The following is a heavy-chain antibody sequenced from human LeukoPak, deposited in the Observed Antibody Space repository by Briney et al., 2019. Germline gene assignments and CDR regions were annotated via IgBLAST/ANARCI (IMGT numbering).Heavy chain of an antibody. V-gene: IGHV1-2*06. J-gene: IGHJ3*02. CDR3: ARAGDGLNDAFDI. CDR1: GYTFTGYY. Sequence: ASVKVSCKASGYTFTGYYMNWVRQAPGQGLEWMGRINPNSGGTNYAQKFQGRVTMTRDTSISTAYMELNRLRSDDTAVYYCARAGDGLNDAFDIWGRGTMVTVSS. CDR2: INPNSGGT. D-gene: IGHD5-24*01.